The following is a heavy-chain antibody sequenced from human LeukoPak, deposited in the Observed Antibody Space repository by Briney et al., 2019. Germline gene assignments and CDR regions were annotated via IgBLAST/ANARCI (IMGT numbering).Heavy chain of an antibody. Sequence: GGSLRLSCAASGFTFSSYGMHWVRQAPGKGLEWVAVISYDGSNKYYADSVKGRFTIFRDNSKNTLYLQMNSLRAEDTAVYYCAVLKDYWGEGTLVTVSS. CDR1: GFTFSSYG. CDR2: ISYDGSNK. J-gene: IGHJ4*02. V-gene: IGHV3-30*03. CDR3: AVLKDY.